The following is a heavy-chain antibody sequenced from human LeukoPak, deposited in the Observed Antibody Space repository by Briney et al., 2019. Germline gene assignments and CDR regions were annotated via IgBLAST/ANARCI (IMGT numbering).Heavy chain of an antibody. CDR2: IYYSGST. CDR1: GGSISSYY. Sequence: PSETLSLTCTVSGGSISSYYWSWIRQPPGKGLEWIGYIYYSGSTNYNPSLKSRVTISLDTSKNEFSLKLTFVTAADTAVYFCARVGFLEWLDFDYWGQGALVSVSS. D-gene: IGHD3-3*01. J-gene: IGHJ4*02. V-gene: IGHV4-59*01. CDR3: ARVGFLEWLDFDY.